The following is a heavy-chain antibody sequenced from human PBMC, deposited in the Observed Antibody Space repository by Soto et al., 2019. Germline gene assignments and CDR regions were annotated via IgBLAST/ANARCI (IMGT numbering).Heavy chain of an antibody. D-gene: IGHD6-19*01. CDR1: GYTLTELS. J-gene: IGHJ4*02. CDR3: ATDPRAVAGTSVPNFED. CDR2: FDPEDGET. Sequence: ASVKVSCKVSGYTLTELSMHWVRQAPGKGLEWMGGFDPEDGETIYAQKFQGRVTMTEDTSTDTAYMELSSLRSEDTAVYYCATDPRAVAGTSVPNFEDWGQGTLVTVPP. V-gene: IGHV1-24*01.